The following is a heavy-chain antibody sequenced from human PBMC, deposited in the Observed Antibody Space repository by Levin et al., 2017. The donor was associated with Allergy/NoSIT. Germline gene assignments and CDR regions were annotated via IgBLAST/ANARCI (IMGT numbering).Heavy chain of an antibody. D-gene: IGHD5-24*01. CDR2: IYSGGST. J-gene: IGHJ4*02. CDR1: GFTVSSNY. CDR3: ARAIRDGYSPPFDY. Sequence: GESLKISCAASGFTVSSNYMSWVRQAPGKGLEWVSVIYSGGSTYYADSVKGRFTISRDNSKNTLYLQMNSLRAEDTAVYYCARAIRDGYSPPFDYWGQGTLVTVSS. V-gene: IGHV3-53*01.